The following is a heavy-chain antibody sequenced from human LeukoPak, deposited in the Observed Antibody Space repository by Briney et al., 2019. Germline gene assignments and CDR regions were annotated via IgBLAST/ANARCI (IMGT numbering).Heavy chain of an antibody. CDR3: ARGLAKSGGIAQWLRVGYYYMDV. J-gene: IGHJ6*03. CDR2: MNPNSGNT. Sequence: GASVKVSCKASGYTFTSYDINWVRQATGQGLEWMGWMNPNSGNTGYAQKFQGRVTMTRNTSISTAYMELSSLRSEDTAVYYCARGLAKSGGIAQWLRVGYYYMDVWGKGTTVTVSS. D-gene: IGHD6-13*01. V-gene: IGHV1-8*01. CDR1: GYTFTSYD.